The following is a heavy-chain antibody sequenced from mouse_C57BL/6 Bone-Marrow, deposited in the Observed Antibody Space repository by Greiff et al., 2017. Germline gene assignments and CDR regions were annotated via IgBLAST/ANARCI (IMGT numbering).Heavy chain of an antibody. V-gene: IGHV1-69*01. CDR3: AREGPYYYGSSWFAY. D-gene: IGHD1-1*01. Sequence: VQLQQPGAELVMPGASVKLSCKASGYTFTSYWMHWVKQRPGQGLEWIGEIDPSDSYTNYNHKFKGKSTLTVDKSSSTAYMQLSSLTSEDSAVYYCAREGPYYYGSSWFAYWGQGTLVTVSA. CDR1: GYTFTSYW. CDR2: IDPSDSYT. J-gene: IGHJ3*01.